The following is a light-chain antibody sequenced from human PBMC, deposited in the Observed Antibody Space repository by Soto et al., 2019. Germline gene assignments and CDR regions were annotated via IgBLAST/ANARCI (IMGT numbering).Light chain of an antibody. CDR1: SSDVGGYIY. Sequence: QSVLTQPASVSGSPGQSITISCTGTSSDVGGYIYVSWYQQHPGKAPKLMIFQVSNRPSGVSNRFSGSKSGNTASLTISGILAEEEADSFCSSYTSGRTPLVFGTGTKVTVL. CDR2: QVS. J-gene: IGLJ1*01. CDR3: SSYTSGRTPLV. V-gene: IGLV2-14*01.